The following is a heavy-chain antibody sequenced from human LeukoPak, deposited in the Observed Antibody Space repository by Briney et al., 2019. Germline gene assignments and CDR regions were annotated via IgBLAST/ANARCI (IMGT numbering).Heavy chain of an antibody. CDR3: ARGCGTDCPNAEYFQH. CDR2: INAGNGNT. CDR1: GYTFTSYA. J-gene: IGHJ1*01. D-gene: IGHD2-21*02. Sequence: ASVKVSCKASGYTFTSYAMHWVRQAPGQRLEWKGWINAGNGNTKYSQKFQGRVTITRDRSASTAYMELSSLRSEDTAVYYCARGCGTDCPNAEYFQHWGQGTLVSVSS. V-gene: IGHV1-3*01.